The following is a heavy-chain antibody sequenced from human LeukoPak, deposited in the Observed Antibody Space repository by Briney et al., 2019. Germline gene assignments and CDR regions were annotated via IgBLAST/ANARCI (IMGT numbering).Heavy chain of an antibody. CDR2: INPSIDTT. V-gene: IGHV1-46*01. D-gene: IGHD1-26*01. CDR1: GYTFTSYY. CDR3: ARDSVYSGGYPTSLEY. J-gene: IGHJ4*02. Sequence: ASVKVSCKASGYTFTSYYIHRVRQAPGQGLEWMGVINPSIDTTIYAQKFQGRVTLTRDTSTSTVYMELGSLRSEDRAVYYCARDSVYSGGYPTSLEYWGQGTLVTVSS.